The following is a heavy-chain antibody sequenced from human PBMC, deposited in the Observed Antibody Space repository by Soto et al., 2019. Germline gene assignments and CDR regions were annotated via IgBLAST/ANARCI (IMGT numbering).Heavy chain of an antibody. J-gene: IGHJ4*02. CDR3: ARVFGILTGYYRGGGLDY. V-gene: IGHV3-33*01. D-gene: IGHD3-9*01. Sequence: VAVIWYDGSNKYYADSVKGRFTISRDNSKNTLYLQMNSLRAEDTAVYYCARVFGILTGYYRGGGLDYWGQGTLVTVSS. CDR2: IWYDGSNK.